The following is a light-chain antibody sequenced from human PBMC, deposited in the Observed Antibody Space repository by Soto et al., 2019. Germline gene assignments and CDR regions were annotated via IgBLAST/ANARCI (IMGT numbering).Light chain of an antibody. V-gene: IGKV3-20*01. J-gene: IGKJ1*01. CDR3: HQFVTSPWT. CDR2: PAS. CDR1: QSVNSNY. Sequence: EIVLTQSPGTLSLSPGEIATLSCRASQSVNSNYLAWYQQKPGQAPRLLIYPASSRATGIPDRFSGSGSGTDFTLTISRLEPEDFAVYYCHQFVTSPWTFGQGTRVEIK.